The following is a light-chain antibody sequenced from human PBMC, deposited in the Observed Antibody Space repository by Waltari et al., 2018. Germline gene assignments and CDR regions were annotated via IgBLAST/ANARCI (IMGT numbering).Light chain of an antibody. J-gene: IGLJ2*01. V-gene: IGLV3-19*01. Sequence: TQDPAVSVAMGQTVRITCQGDSLRSYSASWYQQSPGQAPILVMYDKNGRPSGVPDRFSGSRSDDTASLTITGAQAEDEAYYYCHSRDASGSGGAFGGGTKLTVL. CDR1: SLRSYS. CDR3: HSRDASGSGGA. CDR2: DKN.